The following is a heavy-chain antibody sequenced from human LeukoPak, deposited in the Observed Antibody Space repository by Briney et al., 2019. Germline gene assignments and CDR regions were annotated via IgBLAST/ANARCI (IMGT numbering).Heavy chain of an antibody. CDR1: GYTFTSYD. CDR2: MNPNSGNT. CDR3: ARDYYDSSGFFALPSRTSYAFDI. Sequence: ASVKVSCKASGYTFTSYDINWVRQATGQGLEWMGWMNPNSGNTGYAQKFQGRVTMTRDTSTSTVYMELSSLRSEDTAVYYCARDYYDSSGFFALPSRTSYAFDIWGQGTMVTVSS. V-gene: IGHV1-8*01. J-gene: IGHJ3*02. D-gene: IGHD3-22*01.